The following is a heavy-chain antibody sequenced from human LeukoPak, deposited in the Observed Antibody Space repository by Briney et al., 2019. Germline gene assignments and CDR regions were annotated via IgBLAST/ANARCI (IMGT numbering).Heavy chain of an antibody. J-gene: IGHJ4*02. CDR1: GYTHTELS. D-gene: IGHD1-1*01. CDR3: ATGLESYFDY. Sequence: ASVKVSCKVSGYTHTELSMHWVRQAPGKGLEWMGGFDPEDGEAIYAQKFQGRVTMTEDTSTDTAYMELSSLRSEDTAVYYCATGLESYFDYWGQGTLVTVSS. V-gene: IGHV1-24*01. CDR2: FDPEDGEA.